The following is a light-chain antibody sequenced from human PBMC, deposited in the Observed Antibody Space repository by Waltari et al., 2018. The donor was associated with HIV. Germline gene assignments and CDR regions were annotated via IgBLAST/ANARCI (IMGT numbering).Light chain of an antibody. J-gene: IGKJ4*01. CDR3: QHLHSYPLN. CDR2: ASS. Sequence: DIQLTQSPSFLSASVGDRVTITCRASRDINTYLAWYQQKPGGVPKLFIYASSTYQIEVPPRFSCRWFGTEFTLTISGQQPDDCASYYCQHLHSYPLNFGGGT. CDR1: RDINTY. V-gene: IGKV1-9*01.